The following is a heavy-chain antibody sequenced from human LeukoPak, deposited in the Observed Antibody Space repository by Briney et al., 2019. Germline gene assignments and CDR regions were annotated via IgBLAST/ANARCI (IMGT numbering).Heavy chain of an antibody. CDR3: AGHLSGDDI. CDR1: GFTVSSNY. J-gene: IGHJ3*02. V-gene: IGHV3-53*01. CDR2: VYTGGST. D-gene: IGHD4-17*01. Sequence: GGSLRLSCAASGFTVSSNYMTWVRQAPGKGLEWVSVVYTGGSTYSADSVKGRFTIYRDNSKNTLYLQMNSLRAEDTAVYYCAGHLSGDDIWGQGTMVTVSS.